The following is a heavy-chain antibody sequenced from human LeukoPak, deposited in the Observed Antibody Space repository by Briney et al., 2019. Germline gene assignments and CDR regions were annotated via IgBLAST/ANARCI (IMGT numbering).Heavy chain of an antibody. D-gene: IGHD3-10*01. CDR1: GGSFSGYY. CDR3: ASYGSGNYYDLDY. J-gene: IGHJ4*02. Sequence: SETLSLTCAVYGGSFSGYYWSWIRQPPGKRLEWIGEINHSGSTNYNPSLESRVTISVDTSKNQFSLKLNSVTAADTAVYYCASYGSGNYYDLDYWGQGTLVTVSS. V-gene: IGHV4-34*01. CDR2: INHSGST.